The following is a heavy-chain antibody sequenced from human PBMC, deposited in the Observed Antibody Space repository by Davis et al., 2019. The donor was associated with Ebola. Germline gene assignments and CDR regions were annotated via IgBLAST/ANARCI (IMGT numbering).Heavy chain of an antibody. V-gene: IGHV3-23*01. CDR3: ARHDYGDSHFDY. J-gene: IGHJ4*02. D-gene: IGHD4-17*01. CDR2: ISGSGGST. Sequence: GESLKISCAASGFTFSSYAMSWVRQAPGKGLEWVSAISGSGGSTYYADSVKGRFTISRDSSKNTLYLQMNSLRAEDMAVYYCARHDYGDSHFDYWGQGTLVTVSS. CDR1: GFTFSSYA.